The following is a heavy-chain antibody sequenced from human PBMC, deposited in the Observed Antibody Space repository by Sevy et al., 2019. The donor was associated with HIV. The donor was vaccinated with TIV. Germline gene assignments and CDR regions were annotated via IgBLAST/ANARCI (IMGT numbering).Heavy chain of an antibody. CDR1: GGSISSYC. CDR2: IYYSGST. J-gene: IGHJ3*02. V-gene: IGHV4-59*01. CDR3: ARVKEDYYDSSGFIPTVAFDI. Sequence: SETLSLTCTVSGGSISSYCWSWIRQPPGKGLEWIGYIYYSGSTNYNPSLKSRVTISVDTSKNQFSLKLSSVTAADTAVYYCARVKEDYYDSSGFIPTVAFDIWGQGTMVTVSS. D-gene: IGHD3-22*01.